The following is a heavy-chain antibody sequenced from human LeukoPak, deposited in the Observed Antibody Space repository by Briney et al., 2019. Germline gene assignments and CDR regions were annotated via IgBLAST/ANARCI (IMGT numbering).Heavy chain of an antibody. CDR1: GFTFSSYS. Sequence: GGSLRLSCAASGFTFSSYSMNWVRQAPGKGLEWISYISSSTSTIYYADSVKGRFTISRDNAKNSLYLQMNSLRDEDTAVYYCARAQYYDSSGYYYEDYFQHWGQGTLVTVSS. CDR3: ARAQYYDSSGYYYEDYFQH. CDR2: ISSSTSTI. V-gene: IGHV3-48*02. J-gene: IGHJ1*01. D-gene: IGHD3-22*01.